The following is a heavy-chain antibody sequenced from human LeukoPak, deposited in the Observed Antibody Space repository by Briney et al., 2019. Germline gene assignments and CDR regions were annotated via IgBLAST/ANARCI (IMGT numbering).Heavy chain of an antibody. Sequence: GGSLRLSCAASGFTFTAYAMSWVRQAPGKGLEWVSTISDRGDSTYYADSVKGRFTISRDNSKDTVFLQLNSLRVENTALYYCTKGTIELGVWGQGTTVTVSS. CDR2: ISDRGDST. CDR3: TKGTIELGV. V-gene: IGHV3-23*01. J-gene: IGHJ6*02. D-gene: IGHD4/OR15-4a*01. CDR1: GFTFTAYA.